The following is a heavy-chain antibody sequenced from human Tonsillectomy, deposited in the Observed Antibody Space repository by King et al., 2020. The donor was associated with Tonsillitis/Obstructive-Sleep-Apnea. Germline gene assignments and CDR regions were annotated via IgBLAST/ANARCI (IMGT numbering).Heavy chain of an antibody. D-gene: IGHD5-24*01. Sequence: VQLQQWGAGLWKPSETLSLTCGVDGGSFSGYHWTWIRQPPSKGLEWIGEITHGGRTNYNPSLKSRATISVDTSNNQFSLNLTSVTAGDTAVYYCARGQRLTRKRSNCSDPWGQGTLVIVSS. CDR1: GGSFSGYH. V-gene: IGHV4-34*01. CDR3: ARGQRLTRKRSNCSDP. J-gene: IGHJ5*02. CDR2: ITHGGRT.